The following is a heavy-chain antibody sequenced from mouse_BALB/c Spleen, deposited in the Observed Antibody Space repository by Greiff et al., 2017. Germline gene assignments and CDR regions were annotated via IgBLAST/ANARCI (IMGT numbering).Heavy chain of an antibody. J-gene: IGHJ1*01. CDR2: FYPGSGSI. CDR3: ARHERGYDYDPYSFDV. CDR1: GYTFTEYI. Sequence: QVQLQQSGAGLVKPGASVKLSCKASGYTFTEYIIHWVKQRSGQGLEWIGWFYPGSGSIKYNEKFKDKATLTADKSSSTVYMELSRLTSEDSAVYFCARHERGYDYDPYSFDVWGAGTTVTVSS. V-gene: IGHV1-62-2*01. D-gene: IGHD2-4*01.